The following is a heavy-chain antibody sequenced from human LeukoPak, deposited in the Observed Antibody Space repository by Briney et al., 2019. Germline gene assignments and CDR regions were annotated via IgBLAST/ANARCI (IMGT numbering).Heavy chain of an antibody. CDR2: TKQDGSEK. CDR1: GFTFSSYW. Sequence: PGGSLRLSCAASGFTFSSYWMSWVRQAPGKGLEWVANTKQDGSEKYYVDSVKGRFTISRDNAKNSLYLQMNSLRAEDTALYHCAREIGLGDYGELRGFDYWGQGTLVTVSS. D-gene: IGHD4-17*01. V-gene: IGHV3-7*03. J-gene: IGHJ4*02. CDR3: AREIGLGDYGELRGFDY.